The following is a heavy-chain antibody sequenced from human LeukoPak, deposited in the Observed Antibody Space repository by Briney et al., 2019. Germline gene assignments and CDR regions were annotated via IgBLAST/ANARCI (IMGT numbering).Heavy chain of an antibody. V-gene: IGHV3-48*03. CDR1: GFTFSSYE. Sequence: PGGSLRLSCAASGFTFSSYEMNWVRQAPGKGLEWVSYISSSGSTIYYADSVKGRFTISRDNAKNSLYLQMNSLRAEDTAVYYCARMIGYCSSTSCYATERRYYYGMDVWGQGTTVTVSS. J-gene: IGHJ6*02. CDR3: ARMIGYCSSTSCYATERRYYYGMDV. D-gene: IGHD2-2*01. CDR2: ISSSGSTI.